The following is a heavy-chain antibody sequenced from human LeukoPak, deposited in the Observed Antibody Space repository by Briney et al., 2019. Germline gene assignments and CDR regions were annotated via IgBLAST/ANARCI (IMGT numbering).Heavy chain of an antibody. CDR2: ISHDGTTK. V-gene: IGHV3-30*18. CDR1: GLIFTNYG. CDR3: AKEPTSYSSGWYFHH. Sequence: AGGSLTLACAASGLIFTNYGMHWVRHAPGKGLEWVAVISHDGTTKFYADSVKGRFTISRDNSKNTLDLQMYSLRAEDTAVYYCAKEPTSYSSGWYFHHWGQGTLVTVSS. D-gene: IGHD6-25*01. J-gene: IGHJ1*01.